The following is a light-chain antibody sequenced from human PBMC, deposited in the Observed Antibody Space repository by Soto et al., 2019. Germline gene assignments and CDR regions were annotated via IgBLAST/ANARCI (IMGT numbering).Light chain of an antibody. CDR3: TSHTTTSPPVL. V-gene: IGLV2-14*03. Sequence: QSVLTQPASVSGSPGQSITISCTGTSIDVGAFNFVSWDQQHTGKAPKLMIYDVRHRPSGVSDRFSGSKSGNTASLTIYGFQAEDEAAYYCTSHTTTSPPVLFGGATMLTV. CDR2: DVR. CDR1: SIDVGAFNF. J-gene: IGLJ2*01.